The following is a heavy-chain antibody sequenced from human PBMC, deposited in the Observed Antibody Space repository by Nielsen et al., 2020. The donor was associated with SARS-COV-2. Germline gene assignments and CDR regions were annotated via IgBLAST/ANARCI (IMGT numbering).Heavy chain of an antibody. D-gene: IGHD1/OR15-1a*01. Sequence: ASVKVSCKASGYTFPDSAINWVRQAPGQGLEWMGWIHTNTGIPTYAQGFTGRFVFSLDTSVSTALLQVSSLKAEDTAVYYCARASLEQDFDYWGQGTLVTVSS. CDR3: ARASLEQDFDY. CDR1: GYTFPDSA. V-gene: IGHV7-4-1*02. J-gene: IGHJ4*02. CDR2: IHTNTGIP.